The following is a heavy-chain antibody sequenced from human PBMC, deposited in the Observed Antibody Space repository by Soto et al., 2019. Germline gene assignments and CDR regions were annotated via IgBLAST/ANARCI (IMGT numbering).Heavy chain of an antibody. CDR2: INHSGST. Sequence: QVQLQQWGAGLLKPSETLSLTCAVYGGSFTGYYWSWIRQPPGKGLEWIGEINHSGSTNYNPSLKSRVTIAVDTSKTQFSLKLSSVTAADTAVYYCARAESDIVVVVAATTDYYYYMDVWGKGTTVTVSS. CDR1: GGSFTGYY. J-gene: IGHJ6*03. CDR3: ARAESDIVVVVAATTDYYYYMDV. V-gene: IGHV4-34*01. D-gene: IGHD2-15*01.